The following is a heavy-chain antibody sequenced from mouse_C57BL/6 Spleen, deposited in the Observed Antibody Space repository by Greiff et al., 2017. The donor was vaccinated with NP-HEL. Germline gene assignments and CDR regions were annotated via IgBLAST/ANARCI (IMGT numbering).Heavy chain of an antibody. CDR3: ARYGRGYYDYDGYYYAMDY. Sequence: QVQLQQPGAELVRPGSSVKLSCKASGYTFTSYWMHWVKQRPIQGLEWIGNIDPSDSETHYNQKFKDKATLTVDKSSSTAYMQLSSLTSEDSAVYYCARYGRGYYDYDGYYYAMDYWGQGTSVTVSS. D-gene: IGHD2-4*01. V-gene: IGHV1-52*01. CDR2: IDPSDSET. J-gene: IGHJ4*01. CDR1: GYTFTSYW.